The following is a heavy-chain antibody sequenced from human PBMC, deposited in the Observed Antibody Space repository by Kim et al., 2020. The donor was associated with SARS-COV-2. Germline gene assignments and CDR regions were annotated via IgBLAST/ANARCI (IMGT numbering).Heavy chain of an antibody. V-gene: IGHV4-39*01. J-gene: IGHJ4*02. CDR3: ASLYYDFWSGYCEPCLDC. CDR2: IYYSGST. CDR1: GGSISSSSYY. Sequence: SETLSLTCTVSGGSISSSSYYWGWIRQPPGKGLEWIGSIYYSGSTYYNPSLKSRVTISVDTSKNQFSLKLSSVTAADTAVYYCASLYYDFWSGYCEPCLDCWGQGTLVTVSS. D-gene: IGHD3-3*01.